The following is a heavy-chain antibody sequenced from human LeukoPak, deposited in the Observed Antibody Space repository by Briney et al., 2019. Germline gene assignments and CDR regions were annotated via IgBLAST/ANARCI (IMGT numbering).Heavy chain of an antibody. J-gene: IGHJ4*02. CDR2: ISSSSSYI. CDR1: GFTFSSYS. V-gene: IGHV3-21*04. Sequence: PGGSLRLSCAASGFTFSSYSMNWVRQAPGKGLEWVSSISSSSSYIYYAVSVKGRFTISRDNAKNSLYLQMDSLRAEDTAVYYCASYTSGKSQFDYWGQGALVTVSS. CDR3: ASYTSGKSQFDY. D-gene: IGHD3-22*01.